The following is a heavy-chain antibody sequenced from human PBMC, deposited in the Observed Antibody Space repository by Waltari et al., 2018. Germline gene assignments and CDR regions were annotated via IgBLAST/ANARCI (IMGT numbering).Heavy chain of an antibody. J-gene: IGHJ4*02. Sequence: QVQLQQWGAGLLKPSETLSLTCAVYGGSFSGYYWSWIRQPPGKGLEWIGEINHIGSTNYNPSLKSRVTISVDTSKNQFSLKLSSVTAADTAVYYCARGPLRGYDFWSGGPLGYWGQGTLVTVSS. CDR2: INHIGST. CDR3: ARGPLRGYDFWSGGPLGY. D-gene: IGHD3-3*01. V-gene: IGHV4-34*01. CDR1: GGSFSGYY.